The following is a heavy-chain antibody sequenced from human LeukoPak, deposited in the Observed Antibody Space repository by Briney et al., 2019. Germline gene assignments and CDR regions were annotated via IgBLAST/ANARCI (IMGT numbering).Heavy chain of an antibody. Sequence: QSGGSLRLSCAASGFSFISYGMHWVRQAPGKGLGWVGVISDDGRRKDYADSVKGRFTISRDNSKDTLYLQMNSLRAEDTAVYYCAKRPSDYGDYVSYFDYWGQGTLVTVSS. CDR1: GFSFISYG. CDR3: AKRPSDYGDYVSYFDY. J-gene: IGHJ4*03. D-gene: IGHD4-17*01. V-gene: IGHV3-30*18. CDR2: ISDDGRRK.